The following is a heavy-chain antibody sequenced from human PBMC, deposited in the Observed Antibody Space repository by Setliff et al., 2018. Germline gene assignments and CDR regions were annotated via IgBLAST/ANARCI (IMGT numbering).Heavy chain of an antibody. CDR3: ARHLLVQGTYHFDY. CDR2: MYYSGST. Sequence: SETLSLTCSVSGGPISSGSYYWGWIRQSPGKGLEWIGSMYYSGSTYYNPSLKGRVTLSVDTTKNQFSLKLTSMTAADTAVYFCARHLLVQGTYHFDYWGQGSPVTVSS. CDR1: GGPISSGSYY. V-gene: IGHV4-39*01. J-gene: IGHJ4*02. D-gene: IGHD3-10*01.